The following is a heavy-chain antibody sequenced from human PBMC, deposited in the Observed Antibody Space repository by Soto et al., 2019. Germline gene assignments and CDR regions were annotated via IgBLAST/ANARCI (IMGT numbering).Heavy chain of an antibody. J-gene: IGHJ4*02. CDR1: GFTFSSYA. CDR2: ISGSGGST. CDR3: AKVFRVAIISIKAGTFDY. D-gene: IGHD1-1*01. Sequence: GGSLRLSCAASGFTFSSYAMSWVRQAPGKGLEWVSAISGSGGSTYYADSVKGRFTISRDNSKNTLSLQMNSLRAEDTAVYYCAKVFRVAIISIKAGTFDYWGQGPLVTVPS. V-gene: IGHV3-23*01.